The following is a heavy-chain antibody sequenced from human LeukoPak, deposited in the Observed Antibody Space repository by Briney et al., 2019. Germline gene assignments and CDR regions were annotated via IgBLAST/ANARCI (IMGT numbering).Heavy chain of an antibody. Sequence: PGRSLRLSCAASGFTFSSYAMHWVRQAPGKGLEWVAVISYDGSNKYYADSVKGRFTISRDNSKNTLYLQMNSLRAEDTAVYYCAREGAYCSGGTCYLRGDFWGQGALVTVSS. V-gene: IGHV3-30-3*01. CDR1: GFTFSSYA. CDR3: AREGAYCSGGTCYLRGDF. J-gene: IGHJ4*02. D-gene: IGHD2-15*01. CDR2: ISYDGSNK.